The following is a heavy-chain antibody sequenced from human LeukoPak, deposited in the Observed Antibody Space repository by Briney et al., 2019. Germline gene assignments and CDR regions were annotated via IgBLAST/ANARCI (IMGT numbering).Heavy chain of an antibody. D-gene: IGHD2-15*01. J-gene: IGHJ3*02. CDR2: ISGSGGST. V-gene: IGHV3-23*01. CDR3: AKAQGSGGSCYVVCGFDI. Sequence: PGGSLRLSCAASGFTFSSYGMSWVRQAPGKGLEWVSAISGSGGSTYYADSVKGRFTISRDNSKNTLYLQMNSLRAEDTAVYYCAKAQGSGGSCYVVCGFDIWGQGTMVTVSS. CDR1: GFTFSSYG.